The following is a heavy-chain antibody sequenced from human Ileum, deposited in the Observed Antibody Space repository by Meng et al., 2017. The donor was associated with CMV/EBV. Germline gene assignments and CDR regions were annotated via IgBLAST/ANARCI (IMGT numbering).Heavy chain of an antibody. Sequence: QGQLQQWGAGPLEPFAALSLTCGVNGGSFSSFSWTWIRQPPGKGPEWIGDINHRGTTNYSPSLKSRVTISIDTSKKQFSLRLSSLTAADTAVYYCTRGRVGDWGFDFWGQGTLVTVSS. CDR3: TRGRVGDWGFDF. D-gene: IGHD1-26*01. CDR1: GGSFSSFS. J-gene: IGHJ4*02. V-gene: IGHV4-34*02. CDR2: INHRGTT.